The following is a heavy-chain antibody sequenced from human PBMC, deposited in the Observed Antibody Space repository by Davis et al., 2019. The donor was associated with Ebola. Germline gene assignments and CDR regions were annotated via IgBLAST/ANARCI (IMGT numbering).Heavy chain of an antibody. Sequence: GGSLRLSCAASGFTFSDYYMNWVRQAPGKGLEWVSSISSSSSYIYYADSVKGRFTISRDNAKNSLYLQMNSLRAEDTAVYYCARVVYSSSLRFDYWGQGTLVTVSS. D-gene: IGHD6-13*01. CDR2: ISSSSSYI. CDR1: GFTFSDYY. CDR3: ARVVYSSSLRFDY. V-gene: IGHV3-21*01. J-gene: IGHJ4*02.